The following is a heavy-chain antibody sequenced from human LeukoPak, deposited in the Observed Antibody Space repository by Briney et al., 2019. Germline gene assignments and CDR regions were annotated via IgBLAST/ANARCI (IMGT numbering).Heavy chain of an antibody. CDR3: ARGRSSGWYYFDY. CDR1: GFTFSSYW. Sequence: PGGSLRLSCAASGFTFSSYWMTWVRQAPGKGLEWVANIEPDGSEKYYVDSVKGRITISRDNANNSLFLQMNSLRAEDTAVYYCARGRSSGWYYFDYWGQGTLVTVSS. V-gene: IGHV3-7*01. D-gene: IGHD6-19*01. CDR2: IEPDGSEK. J-gene: IGHJ4*02.